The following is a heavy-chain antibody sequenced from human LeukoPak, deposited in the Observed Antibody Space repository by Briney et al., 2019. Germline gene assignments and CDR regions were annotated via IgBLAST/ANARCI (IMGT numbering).Heavy chain of an antibody. V-gene: IGHV3-21*01. CDR3: ARGGGYYDSSGSYYMDV. CDR2: ISSSSSYI. J-gene: IGHJ6*03. Sequence: GGSLRLSCAASGFTFSSYSMNWVRQAPGKGLEWVSAISSSSSYIYYADSVKGRFTISRDNAKNSLYLQMNSLRAEDTAVYYCARGGGYYDSSGSYYMDVWGKGTTVTVSS. CDR1: GFTFSSYS. D-gene: IGHD3-22*01.